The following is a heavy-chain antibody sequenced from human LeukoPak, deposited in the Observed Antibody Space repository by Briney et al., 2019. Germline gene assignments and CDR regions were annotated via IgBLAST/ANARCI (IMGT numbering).Heavy chain of an antibody. CDR1: GGSISSSSYY. J-gene: IGHJ3*02. Sequence: SETLSLTCTVSGGSISSSSYYWGWIRQAPGKGLEWIGSIYYSGSTYYNPSLKSRVTISVDTSKNQFSLKLSSVTAADTAVYYCARHETIFGGAFDIWGQGTMVTVSS. D-gene: IGHD3-3*01. CDR2: IYYSGST. V-gene: IGHV4-39*01. CDR3: ARHETIFGGAFDI.